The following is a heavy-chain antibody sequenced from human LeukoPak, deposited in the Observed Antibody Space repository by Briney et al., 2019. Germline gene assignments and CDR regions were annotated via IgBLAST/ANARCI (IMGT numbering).Heavy chain of an antibody. V-gene: IGHV3-20*01. Sequence: GGSLRLSCAASGFTFSSYEMNWVRQAPGKGLEWVSGINWNGGSTGYADSVKGRFTISRDNAKNSLYLQMNSLRAEDTALYHCARVREYSGSGRNYYFDYWGQGTLVTVSS. J-gene: IGHJ4*02. CDR2: INWNGGST. CDR3: ARVREYSGSGRNYYFDY. D-gene: IGHD3-10*01. CDR1: GFTFSSYE.